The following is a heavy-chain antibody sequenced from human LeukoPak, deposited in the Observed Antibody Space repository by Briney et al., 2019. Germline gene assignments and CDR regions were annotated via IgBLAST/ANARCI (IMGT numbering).Heavy chain of an antibody. CDR2: ISGSGGST. V-gene: IGHV3-23*01. D-gene: IGHD6-19*01. CDR1: GFTFSSHA. Sequence: GGSLRLSCAASGFTFSSHAMSWVRQAPGKGLEWVSGISGSGGSTYYANSVKGRFTISRDNSKNTLYLQMNSLRAEDTAVYYCAVNSSGWFFDYWGQGTLVTVSS. CDR3: AVNSSGWFFDY. J-gene: IGHJ4*02.